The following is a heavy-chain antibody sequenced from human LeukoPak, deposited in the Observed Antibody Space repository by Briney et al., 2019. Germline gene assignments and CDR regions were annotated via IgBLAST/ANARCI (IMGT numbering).Heavy chain of an antibody. CDR2: IYHSGST. J-gene: IGHJ4*02. V-gene: IGHV4-4*02. D-gene: IGHD3-22*01. Sequence: SETLSLTCAVSGGSISSSNWWSWVRQPPGKGLEWIGEIYHSGSTNYNPSLKSRVTISVDKSKNQFSLKLSSVTAADTAVYYCARRVIIRYEDCFDYWGQGTLVTVSS. CDR3: ARRVIIRYEDCFDY. CDR1: GGSISSSNW.